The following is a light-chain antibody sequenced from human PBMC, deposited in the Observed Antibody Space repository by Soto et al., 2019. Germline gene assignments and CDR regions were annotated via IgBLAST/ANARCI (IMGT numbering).Light chain of an antibody. J-gene: IGKJ4*01. Sequence: EIVLTQSPATLSVSPGERATLSCRASQSVGNNFAWYQQKPGQAPRLLIFATSTRATGVPARFSGSGSGTEFTLTISSLQSEDFAVYYCQHYSDWPLTFRGGAKVEIE. CDR3: QHYSDWPLT. CDR1: QSVGNN. CDR2: ATS. V-gene: IGKV3-15*01.